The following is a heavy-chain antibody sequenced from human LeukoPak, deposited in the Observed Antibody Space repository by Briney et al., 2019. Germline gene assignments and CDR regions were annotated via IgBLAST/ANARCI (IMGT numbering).Heavy chain of an antibody. V-gene: IGHV3-30-3*01. D-gene: IGHD2-15*01. CDR1: GFTFSSYA. CDR3: ARGYSVVALD. CDR2: ISYDGSNK. Sequence: GRSLRLSCAASGFTFSSYAMRWVRQAPGKGLEWVAVISYDGSNKYYADSVKGRFTISRDNSKNTLYLQMNSLRAEDKAVYYCARGYSVVALDWGQGTLVTVSS. J-gene: IGHJ4*02.